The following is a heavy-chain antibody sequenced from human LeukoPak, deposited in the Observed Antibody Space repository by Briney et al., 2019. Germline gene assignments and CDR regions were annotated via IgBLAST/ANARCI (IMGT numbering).Heavy chain of an antibody. CDR1: GGTFSSYA. Sequence: EASVKVSCKASGGTFSSYAISWVRQAPGQGLEWMGGIIPIFGTANYAQKFQGRVTITADESTSTAYMELSSLRSEDTAVYYCARWLDYSNSPNLFDPWGQGTLVTVSS. CDR3: ARWLDYSNSPNLFDP. CDR2: IIPIFGTA. V-gene: IGHV1-69*13. D-gene: IGHD4-11*01. J-gene: IGHJ5*02.